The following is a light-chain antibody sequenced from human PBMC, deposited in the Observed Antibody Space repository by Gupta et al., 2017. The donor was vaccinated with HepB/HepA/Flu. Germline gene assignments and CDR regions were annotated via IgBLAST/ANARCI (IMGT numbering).Light chain of an antibody. CDR3: RQALQTPIT. CDR2: LAS. V-gene: IGKV2-28*01. J-gene: IGKJ4*01. Sequence: EIVLTQSPLSLPVSPGEPASMSCRSNQSLRHSNGDTYLDWYLQKPGQSPHLLIFLASSRASGVPDRFSGVGSATEFTLNISRVEAEDVGIYYCRQALQTPITFGGGTKVDIK. CDR1: QSLRHSNGDTY.